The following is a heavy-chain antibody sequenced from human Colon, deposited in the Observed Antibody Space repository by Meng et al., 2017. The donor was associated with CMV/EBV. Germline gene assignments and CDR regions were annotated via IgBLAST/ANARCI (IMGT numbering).Heavy chain of an antibody. D-gene: IGHD1-7*01. CDR2: INSRGDET. CDR1: GFTFSSYG. CDR3: ARGLELPDY. V-gene: IGHV3-NL1*01. Sequence: GESLKISCAASGFTFSSYGMNWVRQAPGKGLEWVSFINSRGDETYYADSVKGRFTISRDIFKSTVLLQMNSLKSEDTAVYYCARGLELPDYWGQGTVVTVSS. J-gene: IGHJ4*02.